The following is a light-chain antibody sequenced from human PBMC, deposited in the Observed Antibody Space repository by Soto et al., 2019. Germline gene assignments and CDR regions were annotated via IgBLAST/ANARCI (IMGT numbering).Light chain of an antibody. CDR2: GAS. V-gene: IGKV3-20*01. CDR3: QQYGSSPAT. Sequence: EIVLTQSPGTLSLSPGERATLSCRASQSVSSSYLAWYQQKPGQAPRLLIYGASSRAAGIPDRFSGSGSGTDFTRTISRLEPEDVGLYYCQQYGSSPATFGQGTKVEIK. CDR1: QSVSSSY. J-gene: IGKJ1*01.